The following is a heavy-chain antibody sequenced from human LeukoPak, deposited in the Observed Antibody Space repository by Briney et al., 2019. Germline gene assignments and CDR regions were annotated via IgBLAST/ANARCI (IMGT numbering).Heavy chain of an antibody. CDR3: AELGITMIGGV. CDR1: GFTFSRYN. V-gene: IGHV3-48*03. J-gene: IGHJ6*04. CDR2: ISSSSSTTI. D-gene: IGHD3-10*02. Sequence: EGSLRLSCAASGFTFSRYNMTWVRQAPGKGLEWVSYISSSSSTTIYYADSVKGRFTISRDNAKNSLYLQMNSLRAEDTAVYYCAELGITMIGGVWGKGTTVTISS.